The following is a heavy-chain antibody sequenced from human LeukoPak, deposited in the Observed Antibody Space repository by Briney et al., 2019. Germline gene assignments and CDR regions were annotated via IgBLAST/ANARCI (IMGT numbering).Heavy chain of an antibody. CDR3: AREVGMVRGVTRYYYYYMDV. D-gene: IGHD3-10*01. CDR1: GGSISSGSYY. CDR2: IYTSGST. Sequence: SETLSLTCTVSGGSISSGSYYWSWIRQPAGKGLEWIGRIYTSGSTNYNPSLKSRVTISVDTSKNQFSLKLSSVTAADTAVYYCAREVGMVRGVTRYYYYYMDVWGKGTTVTISS. J-gene: IGHJ6*03. V-gene: IGHV4-61*02.